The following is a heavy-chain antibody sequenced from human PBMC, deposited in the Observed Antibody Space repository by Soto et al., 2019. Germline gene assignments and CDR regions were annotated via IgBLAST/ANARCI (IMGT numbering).Heavy chain of an antibody. CDR3: STGSHDYVEY. J-gene: IGHJ4*02. CDR1: GGSISSGGYS. D-gene: IGHD1-26*01. V-gene: IGHV4-30-2*01. Sequence: QLQLQESGSGLVKPSQTLSLTCAVSGGSISSGGYSWSWIRQPPGKGLEWIGYIYHSGSTYYNPSLQRRVTLTGDRAQNQFSLELSSVTAADTAVYFRSTGSHDYVEYWGQGTLVTVSS. CDR2: IYHSGST.